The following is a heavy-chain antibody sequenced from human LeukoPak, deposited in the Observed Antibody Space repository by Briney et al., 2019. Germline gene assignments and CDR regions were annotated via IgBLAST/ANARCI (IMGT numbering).Heavy chain of an antibody. D-gene: IGHD1-1*01. CDR2: MNPNSGNT. V-gene: IGHV1-8*01. CDR1: GYTFTSYD. CDR3: ATGYLLPPGAFDI. Sequence: GASVKVSCKASGYTFTSYDINWVRQATGQGLEWMGWMNPNSGNTGYAQKFQGRVTMTRNTSISTAYMELSSLRSEDTAVYYCATGYLLPPGAFDIWGQGTMVTASS. J-gene: IGHJ3*02.